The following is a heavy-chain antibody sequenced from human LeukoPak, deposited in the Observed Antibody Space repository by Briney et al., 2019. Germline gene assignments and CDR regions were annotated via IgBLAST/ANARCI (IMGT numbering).Heavy chain of an antibody. CDR1: GYTFTGYY. CDR2: INPNSGGT. CDR3: ARQRPVWSGPDY. Sequence: GASVKVSCKASGYTFTGYYMHWVRQAPGQGLEWMGWINPNSGGTNYAQKFQGRVTMTRDTSISTAYMELSRLRSDGTAVYYCARQRPVWSGPDYWGQGTLVTVSS. V-gene: IGHV1-2*02. D-gene: IGHD3-3*01. J-gene: IGHJ4*02.